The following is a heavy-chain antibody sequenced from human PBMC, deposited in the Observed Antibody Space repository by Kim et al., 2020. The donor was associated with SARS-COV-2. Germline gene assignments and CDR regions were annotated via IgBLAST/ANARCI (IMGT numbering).Heavy chain of an antibody. D-gene: IGHD3-10*01. CDR3: ARISGLTPREGYFDY. Sequence: GESLKISCKGSGYSFTSYWIGWVRQMPGKGLEWMGIIYPGDSDTRYSPSFQGQVTISADKSISTAYLQWSSLKASDTAMYYCARISGLTPREGYFDYWGQGTLVTVSS. J-gene: IGHJ4*02. CDR1: GYSFTSYW. CDR2: IYPGDSDT. V-gene: IGHV5-51*01.